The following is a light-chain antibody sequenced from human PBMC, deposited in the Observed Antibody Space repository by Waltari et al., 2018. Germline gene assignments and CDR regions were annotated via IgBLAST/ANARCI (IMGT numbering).Light chain of an antibody. J-gene: IGKJ4*01. CDR1: QRVSSN. V-gene: IGKV3-15*01. Sequence: EIVMTQSPATLSVSPGERATLSCRASQRVSSNLAWYQQKPCQAPRLLIYGASTRATGVPARFSGSGSGTDFTLTISGLQSEDYAVYFCHQHNSWPPLSFGGGTKVEIK. CDR3: HQHNSWPPLS. CDR2: GAS.